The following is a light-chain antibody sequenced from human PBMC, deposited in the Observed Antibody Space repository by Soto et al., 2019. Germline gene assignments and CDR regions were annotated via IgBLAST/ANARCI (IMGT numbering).Light chain of an antibody. CDR2: GAS. Sequence: EIVLTQSPATLSVSPGERATLSCRASQSVSSNLAWYQQKPGQAPSLLIYGASTRATGTPARFSGSGSGTDFALKISRVEAEDVGVYYCMQGTHWPITFGQGTRLEIK. CDR1: QSVSSN. J-gene: IGKJ5*01. V-gene: IGKV3-15*01. CDR3: MQGTHWPIT.